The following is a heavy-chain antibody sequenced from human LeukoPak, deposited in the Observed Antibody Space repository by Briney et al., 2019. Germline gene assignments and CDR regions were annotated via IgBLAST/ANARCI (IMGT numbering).Heavy chain of an antibody. V-gene: IGHV3-48*01. CDR3: ARGGAARPDY. Sequence: GGSLRLSCAVSGFTLSNYGMNWVRQAPGKGLEWVSYISSSRSAINYADSVKGRFTISRDNGKNSLYLQMNSLRVDDTAVYYCARGGAARPDYWGQGTLVTVSS. J-gene: IGHJ4*02. D-gene: IGHD6-6*01. CDR2: ISSSRSAI. CDR1: GFTLSNYG.